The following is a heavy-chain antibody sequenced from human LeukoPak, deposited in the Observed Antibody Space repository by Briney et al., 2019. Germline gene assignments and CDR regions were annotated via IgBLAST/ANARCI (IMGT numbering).Heavy chain of an antibody. CDR1: GGTFGSYT. V-gene: IGHV1-46*01. CDR2: INPSGGSA. J-gene: IGHJ6*03. Sequence: ASVKVSCKASGGTFGSYTISWVRQAPGQGLEWMGIINPSGGSATYAQKFQGRVTMTRDTSTSTVYMELSSLRSEDTAMYYCARDADYYGSGTYYMDVWGKGTTVTVSS. D-gene: IGHD3-10*01. CDR3: ARDADYYGSGTYYMDV.